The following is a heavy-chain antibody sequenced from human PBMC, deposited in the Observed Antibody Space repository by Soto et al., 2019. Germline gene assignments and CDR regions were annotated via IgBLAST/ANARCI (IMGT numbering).Heavy chain of an antibody. CDR3: ARGPPVRALKFYYYYYMDV. J-gene: IGHJ6*03. V-gene: IGHV1-3*01. D-gene: IGHD2-8*01. CDR2: INAGNGNT. Sequence: GASVKVSCKASGYTFTSYAMHWVRQAPGQRLEWMGWINAGNGNTKYSQKFQGRVTITRDTSASTAYMELSSLRSEDTAVYYCARGPPVRALKFYYYYYMDVWGKGTTVTVSS. CDR1: GYTFTSYA.